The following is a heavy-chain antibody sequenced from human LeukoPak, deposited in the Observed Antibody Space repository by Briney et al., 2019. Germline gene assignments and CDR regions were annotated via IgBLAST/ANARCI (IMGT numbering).Heavy chain of an antibody. V-gene: IGHV4-38-2*02. CDR3: ARVDGSGSYLRDYFDH. J-gene: IGHJ4*02. CDR2: IYHRGNT. D-gene: IGHD3-10*01. Sequence: SETLSLTCTVSGYSIISTYFWAWIRQPPGRGLEWIGSIYHRGNTYYNPSLNSRVTISLDTSNNQFSLKLSSVTAADTAVYYCARVDGSGSYLRDYFDHWGQGTLVTVSS. CDR1: GYSIISTYF.